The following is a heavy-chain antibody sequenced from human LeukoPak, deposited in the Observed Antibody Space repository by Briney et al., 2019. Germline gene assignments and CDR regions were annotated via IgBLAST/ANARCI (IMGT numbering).Heavy chain of an antibody. V-gene: IGHV3-48*03. Sequence: GGSLRLSCAASGFTFSSYEMNWVRPAAGKGLEWVSYISSGSTIYYADSVKGRFTISRDNAKNSLYLQMNSLRAEDTAVYYCAELGITMIGGVWGKGTTVTISS. D-gene: IGHD3-10*02. J-gene: IGHJ6*04. CDR3: AELGITMIGGV. CDR2: ISSGSTI. CDR1: GFTFSSYE.